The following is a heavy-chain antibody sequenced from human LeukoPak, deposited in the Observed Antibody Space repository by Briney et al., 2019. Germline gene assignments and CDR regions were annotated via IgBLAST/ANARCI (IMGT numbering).Heavy chain of an antibody. CDR1: GGSFSGYY. CDR3: ARDYGGGAFDY. J-gene: IGHJ4*02. Sequence: SETLSLTCAVYGGSFSGYYWSWIRQPPGKGLEWIGEINHSGSTNYNPSLKSRVTISVDTSKNQFSLKLSSVTAADTAVYYCARDYGGGAFDYWGQGTLVTVSS. CDR2: INHSGST. V-gene: IGHV4-34*01. D-gene: IGHD4-23*01.